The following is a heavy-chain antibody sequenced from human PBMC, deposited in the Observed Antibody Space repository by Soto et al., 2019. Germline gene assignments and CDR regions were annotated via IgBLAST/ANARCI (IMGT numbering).Heavy chain of an antibody. D-gene: IGHD3-22*01. J-gene: IGHJ6*02. Sequence: SETLSLTCTVSGGSVSSGSYYWSWIRQPTGKGLEWIGYIYYSGSTNYNPSLKSRVTISVDTSKNQFSLKLSSVTAADTAVYYCARADSSGYYLNYYYGMDVWGQGTTVTVSS. CDR1: GGSVSSGSYY. V-gene: IGHV4-61*01. CDR3: ARADSSGYYLNYYYGMDV. CDR2: IYYSGST.